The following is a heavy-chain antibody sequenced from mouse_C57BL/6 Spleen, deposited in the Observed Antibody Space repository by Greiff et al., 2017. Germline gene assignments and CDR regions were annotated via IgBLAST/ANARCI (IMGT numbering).Heavy chain of an antibody. V-gene: IGHV1-15*01. CDR1: GYTFTDYE. Sequence: VQLQQSGAELVRPGASVTLSCKASGYTFTDYEMHWVKQTPVHGLEWIGAIDPETGGTAHNQKFKGKAILTADNSSSADYMERRSLTSEDSAVYYCTTSYYSNPAWFAYWGQGTLVTVSA. J-gene: IGHJ3*01. CDR2: IDPETGGT. D-gene: IGHD2-5*01. CDR3: TTSYYSNPAWFAY.